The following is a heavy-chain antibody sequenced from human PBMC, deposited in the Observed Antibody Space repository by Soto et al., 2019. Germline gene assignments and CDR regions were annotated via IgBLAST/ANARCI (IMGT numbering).Heavy chain of an antibody. Sequence: ASVKVSCKASGYRFTNYAINWVRQAPGQGLEWMAWINPYNGKTNYVQKIQGRVTVTTDTSTSTAHMELRSLRSDDTAVYYCARAISSSWSYVDYWGQGTLVTVSS. D-gene: IGHD6-13*01. J-gene: IGHJ4*02. V-gene: IGHV1-18*04. CDR3: ARAISSSWSYVDY. CDR2: INPYNGKT. CDR1: GYRFTNYA.